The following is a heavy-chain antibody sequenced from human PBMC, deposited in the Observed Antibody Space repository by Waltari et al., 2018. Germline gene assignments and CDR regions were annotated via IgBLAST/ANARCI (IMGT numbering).Heavy chain of an antibody. CDR1: GFTFSSYA. CDR3: ARGSSSIWLTGYFDY. CDR2: ISYDGSNK. D-gene: IGHD6-13*01. V-gene: IGHV3-30-3*01. J-gene: IGHJ4*02. Sequence: QVQLVESGGGVVQPGRSLRLSCAASGFTFSSYAMHWVRQAPGKGLEWVEVISYDGSNKYYADSVKGRLTSSRDNSNKPLYLQMNSLRAEDTAVYYCARGSSSIWLTGYFDYWGQGTLVTVSS.